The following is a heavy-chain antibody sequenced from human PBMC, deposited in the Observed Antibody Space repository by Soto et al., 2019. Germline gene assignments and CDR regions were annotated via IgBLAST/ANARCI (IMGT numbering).Heavy chain of an antibody. D-gene: IGHD2-2*01. V-gene: IGHV4-34*01. CDR2: INHSGST. J-gene: IGHJ6*03. CDR1: GGSFSGYY. CDR3: ARGAGVVVPAAISYYYHYYMDV. Sequence: QVQLQQWGAGLLKPSETLSLTCAVYGGSFSGYYWSWIRHPPGKGLEWIGEINHSGSTNYNPSLKSRVNISVDTSKNQFSLKLSSVTAADTAVYYCARGAGVVVPAAISYYYHYYMDVWGKGTTVTVSS.